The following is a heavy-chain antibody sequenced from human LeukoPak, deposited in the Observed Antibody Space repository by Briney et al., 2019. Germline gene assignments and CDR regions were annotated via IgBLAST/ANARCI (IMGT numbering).Heavy chain of an antibody. V-gene: IGHV3-30-3*01. Sequence: GRSLRLSCAASGFTFSSYAMHWVRQAPGKGLEWVAVISYDGSNEYYADSVKGRFTISRDNSKNTLYLQMNSLRAEDTAVYYCARDGADYYDSSGYYFDYWGQGTLVTVSS. D-gene: IGHD3-22*01. J-gene: IGHJ4*02. CDR1: GFTFSSYA. CDR2: ISYDGSNE. CDR3: ARDGADYYDSSGYYFDY.